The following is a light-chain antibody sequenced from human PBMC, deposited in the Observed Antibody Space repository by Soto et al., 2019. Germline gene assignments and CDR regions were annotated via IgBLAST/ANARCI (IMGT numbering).Light chain of an antibody. V-gene: IGKV1-5*03. J-gene: IGKJ1*01. CDR1: QSISSW. CDR2: KAS. CDR3: HQYNRLRT. Sequence: DIQMTQAPSTLSASVGDRVTITCRASQSISSWLAWYQQKPGKAPKRLIYKASSLSSGVTSRFSGSGSGTEFTLTISSLQPDDFATYYFHQYNRLRTFGQGTKVEIK.